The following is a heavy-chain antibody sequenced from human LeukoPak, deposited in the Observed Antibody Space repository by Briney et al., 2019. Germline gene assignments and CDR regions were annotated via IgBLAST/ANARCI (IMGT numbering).Heavy chain of an antibody. D-gene: IGHD3-10*01. V-gene: IGHV1-69*04. J-gene: IGHJ3*02. CDR1: GGTFSSYA. Sequence: ASVKVSCKASGGTFSSYAISWVRQAPGQGLEWMGRIIPILGIANYAQKFQGRVTITADKSTSTAYMELSSLRSEDTAVYYCARPNYGSGTEDAFDIWGQGTMVTVSS. CDR3: ARPNYGSGTEDAFDI. CDR2: IIPILGIA.